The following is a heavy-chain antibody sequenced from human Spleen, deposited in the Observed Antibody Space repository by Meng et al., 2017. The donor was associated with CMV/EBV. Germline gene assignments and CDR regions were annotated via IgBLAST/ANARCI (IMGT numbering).Heavy chain of an antibody. CDR3: ARGRGPRQQFVVGGNWFDP. J-gene: IGHJ5*02. CDR2: ISHSGST. CDR1: GGTFGGFY. D-gene: IGHD3-16*01. V-gene: IGHV4-34*08. Sequence: SETLSLTCAVYGGTFGGFYYNWIRQSPGRGLVWSGGISHSGSTTYNPSLGSRVTMSVDRSKNQFSLKLRSVTAADTAVYYCARGRGPRQQFVVGGNWFDPWGQGTLVTVSS.